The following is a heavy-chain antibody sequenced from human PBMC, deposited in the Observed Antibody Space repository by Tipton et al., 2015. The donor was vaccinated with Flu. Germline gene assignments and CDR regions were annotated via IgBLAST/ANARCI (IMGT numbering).Heavy chain of an antibody. CDR3: ARDQQWLVDYYGMDV. J-gene: IGHJ6*02. D-gene: IGHD6-19*01. CDR2: IKQDGSEK. V-gene: IGHV3-7*01. CDR1: GFTFSSYW. Sequence: GSLRLSCAASGFTFSSYWMSWVRQAPGKGLEWVANIKQDGSEKYYVDSVKGRFTISRDNAKNSLYLQMNSLRAEDTAVYYCARDQQWLVDYYGMDVWGHGTTVTVSS.